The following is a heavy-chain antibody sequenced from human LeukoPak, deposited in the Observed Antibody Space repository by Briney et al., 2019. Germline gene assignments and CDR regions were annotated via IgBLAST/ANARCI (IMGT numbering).Heavy chain of an antibody. CDR2: ISSSSTI. CDR1: GFTFSSYS. CDR3: ARDRNFAAAGYLFDY. Sequence: GGSLRLSCAASGFTFSSYSMNWVRQAPGKGLEWVSYISSSSTIYYADSVKGRFTISRDNAKNSLYLQMNSLRAEDTAVYYCARDRNFAAAGYLFDYWGQGTLVTVSS. V-gene: IGHV3-48*01. J-gene: IGHJ4*02. D-gene: IGHD6-13*01.